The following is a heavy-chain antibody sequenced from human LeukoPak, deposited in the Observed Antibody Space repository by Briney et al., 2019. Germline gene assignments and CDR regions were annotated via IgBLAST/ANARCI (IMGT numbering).Heavy chain of an antibody. J-gene: IGHJ4*02. CDR1: GFTFSNFW. CDR3: ARGRGDSSSWYFDY. V-gene: IGHV3-7*01. Sequence: PGGSLRLSCAASGFTFSNFWMTWVRQAPGKGLEWVANVKQDGSEKSCVDPVKGRFTISRDKAKNSLYLQMNSLRVEDTAVYYCARGRGDSSSWYFDYWGQGTLVTVSS. CDR2: VKQDGSEK. D-gene: IGHD6-13*01.